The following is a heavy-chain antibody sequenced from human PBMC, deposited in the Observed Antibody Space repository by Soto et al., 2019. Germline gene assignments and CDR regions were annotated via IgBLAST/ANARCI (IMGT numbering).Heavy chain of an antibody. CDR1: GGSLSAYY. Sequence: SETLSLTCAVYGGSLSAYYWSWIRQPPGKGLEWIGEINPSGTTNYNPSLKSRVTISVDTSKNQFSLKLSSVTAADTAVYHCALAPAAHILHWGQGTLVTVSS. CDR3: ALAPAAHILH. J-gene: IGHJ1*01. D-gene: IGHD2-2*01. CDR2: INPSGTT. V-gene: IGHV4-34*01.